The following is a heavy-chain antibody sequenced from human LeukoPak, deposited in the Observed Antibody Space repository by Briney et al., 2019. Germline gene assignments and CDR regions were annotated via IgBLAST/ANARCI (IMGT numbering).Heavy chain of an antibody. V-gene: IGHV3-21*01. CDR2: TSSSSSYI. Sequence: PGGSLRLSCAASGFTFSSYSMNWVRQAPGKGLEWVSSTSSSSSYIYYADSVKGRFTISRDNAKNSLYLQMNSLRAEDTAVYYCARSEGQGATDAFDTWGQGTMVTVSS. J-gene: IGHJ3*02. D-gene: IGHD1-26*01. CDR3: ARSEGQGATDAFDT. CDR1: GFTFSSYS.